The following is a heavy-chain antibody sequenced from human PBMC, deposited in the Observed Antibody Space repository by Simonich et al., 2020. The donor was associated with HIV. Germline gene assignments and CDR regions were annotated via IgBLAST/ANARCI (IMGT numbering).Heavy chain of an antibody. CDR1: GGSLSGYF. D-gene: IGHD2-15*01. J-gene: IGHJ4*02. CDR3: ARHVAGADIDY. V-gene: IGHV4-34*01. Sequence: QVQLQQWGAGLLKPSETLSLTCAVYGGSLSGYFWSWIRQPPGKGLEWIGEINHSGITNYNPSLKSRIAMSRDTSKNQSSLKLSSVTAADTAVYYCARHVAGADIDYWGQGTLVTVSS. CDR2: INHSGIT.